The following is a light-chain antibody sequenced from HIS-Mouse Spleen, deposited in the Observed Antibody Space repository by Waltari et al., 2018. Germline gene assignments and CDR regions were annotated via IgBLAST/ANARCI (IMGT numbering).Light chain of an antibody. CDR2: EDS. Sequence: SYELTQPPPVSVSPGQRARITCRGEALNKKHANWYQQKSGQAPVLVIYEDSKRPSGIPERFSGSSSGTMATLTISGAQVEDEADYYCYSTDSSGNHRVFGGGTKLTVL. CDR1: ALNKKH. V-gene: IGLV3-10*01. J-gene: IGLJ2*01. CDR3: YSTDSSGNHRV.